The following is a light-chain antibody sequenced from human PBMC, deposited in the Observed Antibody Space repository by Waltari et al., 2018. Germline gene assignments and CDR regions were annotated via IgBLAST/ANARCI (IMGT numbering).Light chain of an antibody. J-gene: IGLJ3*02. CDR1: SSNIGNNA. Sequence: QSVLTQPPSVSEAPRQRVTISCSGSSSNIGNNAVNWYRQLPGKAPKLLIYYDELLPSGVSDRFSGSKSGTSASLAISGLQSEDEADYYCAAWDDSLSGWVFGGGTKLTVL. V-gene: IGLV1-36*01. CDR2: YDE. CDR3: AAWDDSLSGWV.